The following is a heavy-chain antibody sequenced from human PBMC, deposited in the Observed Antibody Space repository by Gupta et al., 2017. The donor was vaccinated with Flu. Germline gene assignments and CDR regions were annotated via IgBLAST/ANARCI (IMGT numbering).Heavy chain of an antibody. CDR3: ARAMEGRDGYNYDEGYYYYMDV. CDR2: IIPIFGTA. D-gene: IGHD5-12*01. J-gene: IGHJ6*03. Sequence: WMGGIIPIFGTANYAQKFQGRVTITADKSTSTAYMELSSLRSEDTAVYYCARAMEGRDGYNYDEGYYYYMDVWGKGTTVTVSS. V-gene: IGHV1-69*06.